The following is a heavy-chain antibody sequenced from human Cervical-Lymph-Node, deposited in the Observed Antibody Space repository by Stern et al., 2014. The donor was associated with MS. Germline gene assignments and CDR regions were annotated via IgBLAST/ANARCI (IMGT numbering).Heavy chain of an antibody. J-gene: IGHJ4*02. V-gene: IGHV4-59*01. Sequence: QVQLQESGPGLVKPSETLSLTCTVSGGSISSYYWSWIRQPPGKGLEWIGYIYYSGSTNYNPSLKSRVTISVDTSKNQFSLKLSSVTAADTAVYYCARTLYSGYDFSHDAYYFDYWGQGTLVTVSS. CDR3: ARTLYSGYDFSHDAYYFDY. CDR2: IYYSGST. D-gene: IGHD5-12*01. CDR1: GGSISSYY.